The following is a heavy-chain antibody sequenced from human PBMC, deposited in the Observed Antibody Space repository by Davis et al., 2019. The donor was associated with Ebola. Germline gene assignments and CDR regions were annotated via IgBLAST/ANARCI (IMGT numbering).Heavy chain of an antibody. Sequence: GGSLRLSCAASGFTFSSYWMSWVRQAPGKGLEWVANIKQDGSEKYYVDSVKGRFTISRDNAKNSLYLQMNSLRAEDTAVYYCARDGAIRFLEWLLPKDAFDIWGQGTMVTVSS. V-gene: IGHV3-7*01. CDR1: GFTFSSYW. CDR3: ARDGAIRFLEWLLPKDAFDI. CDR2: IKQDGSEK. J-gene: IGHJ3*02. D-gene: IGHD3-3*01.